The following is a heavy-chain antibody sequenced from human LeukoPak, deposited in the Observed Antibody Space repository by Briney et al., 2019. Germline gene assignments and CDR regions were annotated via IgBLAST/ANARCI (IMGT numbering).Heavy chain of an antibody. Sequence: PGGSLRLSCAASGFTFSSYGMHWVRQAPGKGLEWVTFIGIDVTYKYYRDSVKGRFTISRDTSKNTLYLQMNSLRADDTGVYYCAREAYSSSWYVDSWGQGTLVTVSS. CDR3: AREAYSSSWYVDS. CDR1: GFTFSSYG. D-gene: IGHD6-13*01. CDR2: IGIDVTYK. V-gene: IGHV3-30*02. J-gene: IGHJ4*02.